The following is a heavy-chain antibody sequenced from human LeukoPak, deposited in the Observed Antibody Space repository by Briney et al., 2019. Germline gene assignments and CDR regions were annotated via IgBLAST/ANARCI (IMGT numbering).Heavy chain of an antibody. D-gene: IGHD3-22*01. CDR1: GGSISSSSYY. V-gene: IGHV4-39*07. J-gene: IGHJ4*02. Sequence: PSETLSLTCTVSGGSISSSSYYWGWIRQPPGKGLEWIGSIYYSGSTYYNPSLKSRVTISVDTSENQFSLKLSSVTAADTAVYYCARGYYDSSGYSYFDYWGQGTLVTVPS. CDR3: ARGYYDSSGYSYFDY. CDR2: IYYSGST.